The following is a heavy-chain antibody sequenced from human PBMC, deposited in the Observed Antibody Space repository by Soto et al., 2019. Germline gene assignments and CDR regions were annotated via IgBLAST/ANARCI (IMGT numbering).Heavy chain of an antibody. CDR2: MNPNSGNT. CDR1: GYTFTSYD. V-gene: IGHV1-8*01. CDR3: ARGSRFLEWLLYVGDYYYYYMDV. J-gene: IGHJ6*03. Sequence: ASVKVSCKASGYTFTSYDINWVRQATGQGLEWMGWMNPNSGNTGYAQKFQGRVTMTRNTSISTAYMELSSLRSEDTAVYYCARGSRFLEWLLYVGDYYYYYMDVWGKGTTVTVSS. D-gene: IGHD3-3*01.